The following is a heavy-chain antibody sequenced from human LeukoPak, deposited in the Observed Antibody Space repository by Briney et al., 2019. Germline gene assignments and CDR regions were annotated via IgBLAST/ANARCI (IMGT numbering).Heavy chain of an antibody. D-gene: IGHD3-3*01. CDR2: ITTNGDST. J-gene: IGHJ4*02. CDR3: AKVANNFWSGLDY. V-gene: IGHV3-23*01. Sequence: GGSLRLSCAASGFTSNTYAMNWVRQAPGKGLEWVSGITTNGDSTYYADSVKGRFTLSRDNSKSTLYLQMNSLRAEDTAIYYCAKVANNFWSGLDYWGQGALVTVSS. CDR1: GFTSNTYA.